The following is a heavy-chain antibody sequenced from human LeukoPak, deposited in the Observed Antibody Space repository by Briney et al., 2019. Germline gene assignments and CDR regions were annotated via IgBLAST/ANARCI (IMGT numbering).Heavy chain of an antibody. CDR2: INPNSGDT. J-gene: IGHJ4*02. CDR3: ARDNCSGGSCYSIDY. V-gene: IGHV1-2*02. CDR1: GYTFTGYY. Sequence: GASVKVSCKASGYTFTGYYIHWVRQAPGQGLEWMGWINPNSGDTHYAQKFQGRVTMTRDTSISSAYMDLSRLTSDDTAVYYCARDNCSGGSCYSIDYWGQGTLVTVSS. D-gene: IGHD2-15*01.